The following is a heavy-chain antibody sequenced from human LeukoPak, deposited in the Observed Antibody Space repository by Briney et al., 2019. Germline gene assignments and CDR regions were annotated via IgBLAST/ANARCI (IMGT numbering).Heavy chain of an antibody. CDR1: GFTFSTYW. CDR3: ARGGIGGYSYGPLPFFGY. J-gene: IGHJ4*02. D-gene: IGHD5-18*01. CDR2: INTDGSTT. Sequence: GGSLRLSCAASGFTFSTYWMHWVRQAPGKGPVWVSRINTDGSTTTYADSVKGRFTISRDNAKNTLYLQMNGLRAEDTAVYYCARGGIGGYSYGPLPFFGYWGQGTLDTVSS. V-gene: IGHV3-74*03.